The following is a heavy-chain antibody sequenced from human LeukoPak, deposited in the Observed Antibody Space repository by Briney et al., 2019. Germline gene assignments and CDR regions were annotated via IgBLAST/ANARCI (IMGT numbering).Heavy chain of an antibody. J-gene: IGHJ3*01. CDR3: AKARDYIWGSYRPDAFDF. D-gene: IGHD3-16*02. CDR2: ISFDGNNK. CDR1: GFTFSNYG. Sequence: QAGGSLGLSCAASGFTFSNYGMHWVRQAPGKGLDWVAAISFDGNNKYYADSVKGRFTISRDNSNNTVYLRMNSLKPEDTAVYYCAKARDYIWGSYRPDAFDFWGQGTKVTASS. V-gene: IGHV3-30*18.